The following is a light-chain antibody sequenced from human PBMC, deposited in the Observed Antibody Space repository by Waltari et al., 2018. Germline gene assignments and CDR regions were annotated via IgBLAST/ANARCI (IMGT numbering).Light chain of an antibody. J-gene: IGKJ2*01. CDR3: QQYGSSPYT. V-gene: IGKV3-20*01. Sequence: EVVLTQSPGILSLSPGDSATISSRASQRFIVNSLAWYQHNPGQAPRLLIYDATMRSTAIPDRFSGSVSGTDFTLVITRLEPEDFGVYYCQQYGSSPYTFGQGTKLQLK. CDR2: DAT. CDR1: QRFIVNS.